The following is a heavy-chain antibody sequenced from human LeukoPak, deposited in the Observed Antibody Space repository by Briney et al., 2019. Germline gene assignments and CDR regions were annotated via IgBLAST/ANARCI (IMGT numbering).Heavy chain of an antibody. CDR1: GYIFTSYW. V-gene: IGHV5-51*01. Sequence: GESLQISCKGSGYIFTSYWIGWVRQMPGKGLEWMGIIYPGDSDTRYSPSFQGQVTISADKSISTAYLQRSSLKASDTAMYYCARYLVAGSFDYWGQGTLVTVSS. CDR3: ARYLVAGSFDY. CDR2: IYPGDSDT. D-gene: IGHD6-19*01. J-gene: IGHJ4*02.